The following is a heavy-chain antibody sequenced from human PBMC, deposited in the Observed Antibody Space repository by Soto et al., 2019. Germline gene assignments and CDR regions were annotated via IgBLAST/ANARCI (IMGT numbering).Heavy chain of an antibody. Sequence: QVQLQESGPGLVKPSETLSLSCTVSGGSISSYYWSWFRQSPGKRLEWIGYVHHSWGSSYNPSLRSRVPISLDKSKGQFSLKVSSVTAADTAVYYCARQGFGPLHGLVDVWGQGTKVTVSS. J-gene: IGHJ6*02. V-gene: IGHV4-59*08. CDR1: GGSISSYY. CDR2: VHHSWGS. D-gene: IGHD3-10*01. CDR3: ARQGFGPLHGLVDV.